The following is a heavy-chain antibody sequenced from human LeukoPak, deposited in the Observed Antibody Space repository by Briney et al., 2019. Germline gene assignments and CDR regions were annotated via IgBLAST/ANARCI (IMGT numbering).Heavy chain of an antibody. V-gene: IGHV4-59*01. J-gene: IGHJ3*02. Sequence: SETLSLTCTVSGGSISSYYWSGIRQPPGKGLEWIGYIYYSGSTNYNPSLKSRVTISVGTSKNQFSLKLSSVTAADTAVYYCARDAAVGEVDAFDIWGQGTMVTVSS. CDR2: IYYSGST. CDR1: GGSISSYY. CDR3: ARDAAVGEVDAFDI. D-gene: IGHD3-10*01.